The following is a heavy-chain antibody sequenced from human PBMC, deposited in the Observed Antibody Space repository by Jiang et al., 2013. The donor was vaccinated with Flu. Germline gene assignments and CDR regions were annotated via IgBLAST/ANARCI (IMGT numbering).Heavy chain of an antibody. D-gene: IGHD3-22*01. CDR2: MNPNSGNR. J-gene: IGHJ4*02. CDR3: AVDDYDNSGYNY. Sequence: YTFTSYDINWVRQATGQGLEWMGWMNPNSGNRGHAQKFQGRVTMTRNTSISTAYMELSSLRSEDTAVYYCAVDDYDNSGYNYWGQGTLVTVSS. CDR1: YTFTSYD. V-gene: IGHV1-8*01.